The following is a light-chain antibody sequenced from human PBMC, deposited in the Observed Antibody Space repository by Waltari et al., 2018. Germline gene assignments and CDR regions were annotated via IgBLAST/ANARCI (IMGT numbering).Light chain of an antibody. CDR3: SSYTSSSTVV. V-gene: IGLV2-14*03. CDR1: SSDVGGYNY. CDR2: DVS. Sequence: QSALTQPASVSGSPGQSITISSTGTSSDVGGYNYVSWHQQHPGKAPKLMIYDVSNRPSGVSNRFSGSKSGNTASLTISGLQAEDEADYYCSSYTSSSTVVFGGGTKLTVL. J-gene: IGLJ2*01.